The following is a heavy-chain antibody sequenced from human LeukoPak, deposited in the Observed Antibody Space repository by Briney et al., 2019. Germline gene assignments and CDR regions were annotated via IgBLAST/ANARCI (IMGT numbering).Heavy chain of an antibody. D-gene: IGHD6-19*01. J-gene: IGHJ4*02. CDR1: GASIGFYY. CDR2: IYFSGTR. CDR3: ARHVSGWYPLLDH. Sequence: SETLSLTCTVSGASIGFYYWSWIRQPPGKGLEWIGYIYFSGTRNYNPSLKSRATISGATSKSQFSLKLSSVTAADTAVYYCARHVSGWYPLLDHWGQGILVAVSS. V-gene: IGHV4-59*08.